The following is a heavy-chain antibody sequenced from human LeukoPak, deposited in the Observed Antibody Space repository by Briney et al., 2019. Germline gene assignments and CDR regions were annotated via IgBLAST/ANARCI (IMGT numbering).Heavy chain of an antibody. D-gene: IGHD1-1*01. V-gene: IGHV1-2*02. CDR2: INPNSGGT. Sequence: ASVKVSCKASGYTFTGYYVHWVRQAPGQGLEWMGWINPNSGGTNYAQKFQGRVTMTRDTSISTAYMELSRLRSDDTAEHYCAKDFTSGTRYFYYYMDVWGRGTTVTVSS. CDR3: AKDFTSGTRYFYYYMDV. J-gene: IGHJ6*03. CDR1: GYTFTGYY.